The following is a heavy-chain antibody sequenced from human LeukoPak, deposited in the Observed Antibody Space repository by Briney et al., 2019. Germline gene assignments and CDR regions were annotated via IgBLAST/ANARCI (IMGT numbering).Heavy chain of an antibody. CDR3: ATVRYDYVWGSYRCHFDY. CDR2: FDPEDGET. Sequence: ASVKVSCKVSGYTLTELSMHWVRQAPGKGLEWMGGFDPEDGETIYAQKFQVRVTMTEDTSTDTAYMELSSLRSEDTAVYYCATVRYDYVWGSYRCHFDYWGQGTLVTVSS. V-gene: IGHV1-24*01. D-gene: IGHD3-16*02. J-gene: IGHJ4*02. CDR1: GYTLTELS.